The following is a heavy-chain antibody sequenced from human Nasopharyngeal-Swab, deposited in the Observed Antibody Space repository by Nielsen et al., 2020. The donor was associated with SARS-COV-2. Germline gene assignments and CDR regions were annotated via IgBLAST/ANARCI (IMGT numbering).Heavy chain of an antibody. CDR3: AREAIFGDYTYIDY. J-gene: IGHJ4*02. Sequence: GESLKISCAASGFTLKTYGMMWVRQAPGKGLEWVSSISSDSSYIYYADSVKGRSTISRDNAKYSLYLQMNSLRGEDTAVYYCAREAIFGDYTYIDYWGQGTLVTVSS. D-gene: IGHD4-17*01. V-gene: IGHV3-21*01. CDR2: ISSDSSYI. CDR1: GFTLKTYG.